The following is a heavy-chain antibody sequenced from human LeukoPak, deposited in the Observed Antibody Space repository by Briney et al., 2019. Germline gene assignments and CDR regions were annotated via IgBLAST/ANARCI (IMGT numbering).Heavy chain of an antibody. J-gene: IGHJ4*02. Sequence: PGGSLRLSCAASGFTFSNYGMHWVRQAPGKGLEWVSAISGSGGSTYYADSVKGRFTISRDNSKDTLYLQMNSLRAEDTAVYYCAKGYCVNDKCSNYDYWGQGTLVTVSS. CDR3: AKGYCVNDKCSNYDY. D-gene: IGHD2-8*01. CDR1: GFTFSNYG. CDR2: ISGSGGST. V-gene: IGHV3-23*01.